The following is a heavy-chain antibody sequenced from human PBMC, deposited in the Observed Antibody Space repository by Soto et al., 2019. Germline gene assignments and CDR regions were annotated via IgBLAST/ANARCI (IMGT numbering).Heavy chain of an antibody. D-gene: IGHD2-15*01. Sequence: QVQLVQSGAEVKKPGASVKVSCKASGYTFAHYGISWVRQAPGQGLDWMGWISAYNGTTKYAQDLQGRVTMTTDTSTSTAYMELRSLRSDDTAVYYCARFSGGSYNTYYFYYGMDVWGQGTTVTVSS. CDR1: GYTFAHYG. CDR2: ISAYNGTT. J-gene: IGHJ6*02. CDR3: ARFSGGSYNTYYFYYGMDV. V-gene: IGHV1-18*01.